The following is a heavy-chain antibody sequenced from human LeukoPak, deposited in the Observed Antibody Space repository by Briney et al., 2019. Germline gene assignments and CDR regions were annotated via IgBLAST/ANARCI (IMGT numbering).Heavy chain of an antibody. Sequence: PGGSLRLSYTASGFTFGDYAMGWFRQAPGKGLEWVGFIRSKAYGGTTEYAASVKGRFTISRDDSKSIAYLQMNSLKTEDTAVYYCTRVAYSSGWYIGYYFDYWGQGTLVSVSS. CDR1: GFTFGDYA. D-gene: IGHD6-19*01. CDR2: IRSKAYGGTT. J-gene: IGHJ4*02. V-gene: IGHV3-49*03. CDR3: TRVAYSSGWYIGYYFDY.